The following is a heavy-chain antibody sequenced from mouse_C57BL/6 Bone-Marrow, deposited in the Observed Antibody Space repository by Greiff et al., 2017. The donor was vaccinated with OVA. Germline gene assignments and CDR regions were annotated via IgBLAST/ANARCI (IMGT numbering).Heavy chain of an antibody. D-gene: IGHD1-1*01. V-gene: IGHV5-6*02. CDR1: GFTFSSYG. CDR2: ISSGGSYT. CDR3: ARHYYGSSYY. Sequence: VTLVESGGDLVKPGGSLKLSCAASGFTFSSYGMSWVRQTPDKRLEWVATISSGGSYTYYPDSVKGRFTISRDNAKNTLYLQMSSLKSEDTAMYYCARHYYGSSYYWGQGTTLTVSS. J-gene: IGHJ2*01.